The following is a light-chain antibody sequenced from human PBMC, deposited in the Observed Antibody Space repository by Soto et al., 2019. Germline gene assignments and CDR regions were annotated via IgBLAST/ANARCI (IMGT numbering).Light chain of an antibody. J-gene: IGKJ2*01. Sequence: EIVLTQSPGTLSLSPGERATLSCRASQSVSSSYLAWYQQKPGQAPRLLIYGASSRGTGIPDRFSGSGSGTDFTLTISRLEPEDFAVYYCQQYGSSPPWYTFGQGTKLEIK. CDR3: QQYGSSPPWYT. V-gene: IGKV3-20*01. CDR2: GAS. CDR1: QSVSSSY.